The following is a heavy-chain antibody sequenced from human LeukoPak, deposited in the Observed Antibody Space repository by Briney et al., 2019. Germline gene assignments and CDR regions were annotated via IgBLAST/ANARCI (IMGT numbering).Heavy chain of an antibody. J-gene: IGHJ4*02. CDR1: GYTFTGYY. CDR2: INPNSGGT. V-gene: IGHV1-2*06. CDR3: ARDYVDDIPMIKDY. D-gene: IGHD2-8*01. Sequence: GASVKVSCKASGYTFTGYYMHWVRQAPGQGLEWMGRINPNSGGTNYAQKFQGRVTMTRDTSISTVYMELSSLRSEDTAVYYCARDYVDDIPMIKDYWGQGTLVTVSS.